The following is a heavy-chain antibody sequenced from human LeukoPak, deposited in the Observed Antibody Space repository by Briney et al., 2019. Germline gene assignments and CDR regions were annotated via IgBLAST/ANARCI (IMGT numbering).Heavy chain of an antibody. J-gene: IGHJ4*02. V-gene: IGHV3-7*01. Sequence: RPGRSLRLSCAASGFTFSSYEMNWVRQAPGKGLEWAANIKKDGSEKYYVDSVKGRFTISRDNAKTSLYLQMNSLRAEDTAIYYCARHLSGVTGYTYGRGIDYWGQGTLVTVSS. CDR2: IKKDGSEK. CDR1: GFTFSSYE. CDR3: ARHLSGVTGYTYGRGIDY. D-gene: IGHD5-18*01.